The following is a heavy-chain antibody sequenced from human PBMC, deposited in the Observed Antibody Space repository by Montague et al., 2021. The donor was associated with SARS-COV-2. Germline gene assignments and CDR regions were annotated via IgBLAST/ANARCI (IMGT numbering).Heavy chain of an antibody. Sequence: SETLSLTCAVYGGSFSGYYWSWIRQPPGKGLEWIGEISHSGSTNYNPSLKSRVTISVDTSKSQFSLKLSSVTAADTAVYYCARVRYYGSGTSLGMDVWGQGTTVTVSS. CDR2: ISHSGST. D-gene: IGHD3-10*01. V-gene: IGHV4-34*01. J-gene: IGHJ6*02. CDR1: GGSFSGYY. CDR3: ARVRYYGSGTSLGMDV.